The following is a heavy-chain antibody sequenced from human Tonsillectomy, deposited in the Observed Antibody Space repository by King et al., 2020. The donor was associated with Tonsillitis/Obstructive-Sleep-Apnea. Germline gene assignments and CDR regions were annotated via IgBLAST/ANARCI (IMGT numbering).Heavy chain of an antibody. D-gene: IGHD3-3*01. J-gene: IGHJ5*02. CDR2: INHSGIT. CDR1: GGSFSGYY. CDR3: TIVYDFLSGGGPAPRFDP. V-gene: IGHV4-34*01. Sequence: VQLQQWGAGLLKPSETLSLTCAVYGGSFSGYYWSWIRQPPGKGLEWIGEINHSGITNYDPSLKRRVTISVDTSKNQFSLKLSSVTAADTAVYYCTIVYDFLSGGGPAPRFDPWGQGTLVTVSS.